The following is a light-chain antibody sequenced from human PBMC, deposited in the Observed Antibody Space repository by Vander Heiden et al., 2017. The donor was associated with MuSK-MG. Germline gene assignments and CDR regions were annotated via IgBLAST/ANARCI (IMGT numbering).Light chain of an antibody. CDR1: SSDVGGYNL. V-gene: IGLV2-23*01. J-gene: IGLJ2*01. CDR3: CSYADTRTV. Sequence: QSALTQPASVSGSPGQSIMISCTGTSSDVGGYNLVSWFQHHPGKAPKLMIYDGTKRPSGVSNRFSGSKSGNTASLTISGLQTEDEDDYFCCSYADTRTVFGGGTKVTVL. CDR2: DGT.